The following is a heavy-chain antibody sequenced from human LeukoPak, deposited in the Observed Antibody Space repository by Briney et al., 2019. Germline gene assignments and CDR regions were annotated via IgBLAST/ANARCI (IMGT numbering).Heavy chain of an antibody. D-gene: IGHD3-22*01. CDR3: AKRRSGYYYLPFDY. CDR1: GYTLTELS. CDR2: FDPEDGET. Sequence: ASVKVSCKVSGYTLTELSMHWVRQAPGKGLEWMGGFDPEDGETIYAQKFQGRVTMTEDTSTDTAYMELSSLRSEDTAVYYCAKRRSGYYYLPFDYWGQGTLVTVSS. V-gene: IGHV1-24*01. J-gene: IGHJ4*02.